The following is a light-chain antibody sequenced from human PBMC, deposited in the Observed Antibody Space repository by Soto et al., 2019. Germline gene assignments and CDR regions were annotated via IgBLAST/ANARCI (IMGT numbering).Light chain of an antibody. Sequence: DIQMTQSPSSLSASVGARVPITCRASQSISSYLNWYQQKPGKAPKLLIYAASSLQSGVPSRFSGSGSGTEFTLTISSLQPDDFATYYCQQYNSYSFGQGTKVDIK. CDR2: AAS. CDR1: QSISSY. J-gene: IGKJ1*01. V-gene: IGKV1-39*01. CDR3: QQYNSYS.